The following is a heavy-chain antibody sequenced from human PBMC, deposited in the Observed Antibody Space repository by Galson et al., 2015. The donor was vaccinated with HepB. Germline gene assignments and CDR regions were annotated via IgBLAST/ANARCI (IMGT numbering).Heavy chain of an antibody. Sequence: SLRLSCAASGFTFGTYAMHWVRQAPGKGLEWVAVISYDGSNQYYADSVKGRFTISRDTSKNTLYLQMNSLRAEDTAVYYCARDFRYCSSAGCHSGHIIWGQGTMVTVSS. V-gene: IGHV3-30-3*01. CDR3: ARDFRYCSSAGCHSGHII. CDR1: GFTFGTYA. J-gene: IGHJ3*02. D-gene: IGHD2-2*02. CDR2: ISYDGSNQ.